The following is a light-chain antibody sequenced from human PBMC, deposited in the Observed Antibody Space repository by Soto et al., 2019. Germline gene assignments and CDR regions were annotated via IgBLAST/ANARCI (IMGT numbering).Light chain of an antibody. J-gene: IGLJ3*02. Sequence: QSALTQPASVSGSPGQSITISCTGTSSDVGGYDYVSWYQQYPGKAPKLMIYEVSKRPSGVSNRFSGSKSGNTASLTISGLQAEDDADYYCSSYTSITTLGVFGGGTKLTVL. CDR3: SSYTSITTLGV. CDR1: SSDVGGYDY. CDR2: EVS. V-gene: IGLV2-14*01.